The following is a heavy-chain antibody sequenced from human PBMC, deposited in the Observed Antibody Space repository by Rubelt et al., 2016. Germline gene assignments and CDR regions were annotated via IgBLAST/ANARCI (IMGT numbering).Heavy chain of an antibody. CDR2: ITWDDGPT. CDR1: GFSFDEHI. V-gene: IGHV3-43*01. CDR3: ARDVGGSYSLSVDT. Sequence: EVQLVESGGVVVQPGGSLRLSCAGSGFSFDEHIMHWVRQAPGKGLEWVSLITWDDGPTFYEESVKGRFTITRDNNKNTLFLQIGNLKTEDTAFVYCARDVGGSYSLSVDTWGQGTLVTVSS. D-gene: IGHD3-10*01. J-gene: IGHJ5*02.